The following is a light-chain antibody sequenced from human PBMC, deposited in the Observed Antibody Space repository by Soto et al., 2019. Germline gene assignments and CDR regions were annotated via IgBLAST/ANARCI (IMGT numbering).Light chain of an antibody. CDR2: DAS. J-gene: IGKJ4*01. V-gene: IGKV1-5*01. CDR3: QQYNSYSPLT. Sequence: DIQITQSPSTLSSSVGDRVNITCRASQSISSCLAWYQQKPGKAPKLLIYDASSLESGVPSRFSGSGSGTEFTLTISSLQPDDFAPYYCQQYNSYSPLTVGGGTKVEIK. CDR1: QSISSC.